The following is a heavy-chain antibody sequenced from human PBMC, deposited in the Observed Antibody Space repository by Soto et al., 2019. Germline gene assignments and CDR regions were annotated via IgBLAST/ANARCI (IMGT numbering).Heavy chain of an antibody. CDR3: AKDHGGNRFFDY. V-gene: IGHV3-23*01. Sequence: EVQLLESGGGLVQPGGSLRLSCAASGFTFSSYAMSWVRQAPGKGLEWVSGISGSGGSTYYADSVKGRFTISRDNSKNTLYLQMNSLRAEDTAVYYCAKDHGGNRFFDYWGQGTLVTVSS. J-gene: IGHJ4*02. CDR2: ISGSGGST. CDR1: GFTFSSYA. D-gene: IGHD2-15*01.